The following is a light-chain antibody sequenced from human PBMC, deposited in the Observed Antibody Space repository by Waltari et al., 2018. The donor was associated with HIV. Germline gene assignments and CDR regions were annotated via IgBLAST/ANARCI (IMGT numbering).Light chain of an antibody. Sequence: DIQMTQSPSSLSASLGDRVTITCRTSQNITTSLNWYQHKSGKSPTVLLYGASNLQSGVPPRFSGSGSGTHFALSISGLQPEDFATYFCQQSYNGPVTFCQGTRLDLK. V-gene: IGKV1-39*01. CDR1: QNITTS. J-gene: IGKJ5*01. CDR3: QQSYNGPVT. CDR2: GAS.